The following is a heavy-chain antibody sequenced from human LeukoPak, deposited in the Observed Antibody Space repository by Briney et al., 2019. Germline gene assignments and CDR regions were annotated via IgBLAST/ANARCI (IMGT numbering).Heavy chain of an antibody. D-gene: IGHD3-10*01. CDR3: ATLPFMVRGVISPDY. CDR1: GFTFSSYS. J-gene: IGHJ4*02. CDR2: ISSSSSYI. Sequence: GGSLRLSCAASGFTFSSYSMNWVRQAPGKGLEWVSSISSSSSYIYYADSVKGRFTISRDNAKNSLYLQMNSLRAEDTAVYYCATLPFMVRGVISPDYWGQGTLVTVSS. V-gene: IGHV3-21*01.